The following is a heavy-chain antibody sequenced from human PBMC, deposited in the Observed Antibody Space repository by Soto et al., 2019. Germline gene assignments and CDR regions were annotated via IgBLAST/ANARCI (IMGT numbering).Heavy chain of an antibody. CDR3: ARPTGDYYDSSGYLNAFDI. CDR2: IIPIFGTA. Sequence: ASVKVSCKASGGTFSSYAISWVRQAPGQGLEWMGGIIPIFGTANYAQKFRGRVTITADESTSTAYMELSSLRSEDTAVYYCARPTGDYYDSSGYLNAFDIWGQGTMVTVSS. V-gene: IGHV1-69*13. J-gene: IGHJ3*02. D-gene: IGHD3-22*01. CDR1: GGTFSSYA.